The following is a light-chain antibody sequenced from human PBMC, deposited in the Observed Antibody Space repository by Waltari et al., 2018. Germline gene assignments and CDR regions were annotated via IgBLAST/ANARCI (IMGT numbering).Light chain of an antibody. CDR3: QQYNNWPPIT. CDR2: GAS. Sequence: DTVMTQSPASLSVSPGEGAILSCRASQNVSSKLAWYQQKPGQAPRLLIFGASTRATGIPARFSGSGSGTEFTLTISSLQSEDFAVYYCQQYNNWPPITFGQGTRLEIK. CDR1: QNVSSK. J-gene: IGKJ5*01. V-gene: IGKV3-15*01.